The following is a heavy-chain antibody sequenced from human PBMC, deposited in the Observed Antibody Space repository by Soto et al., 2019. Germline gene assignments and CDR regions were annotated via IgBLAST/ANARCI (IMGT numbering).Heavy chain of an antibody. CDR3: ARGATYYYGSGSPALGNWFDP. CDR2: INHSGST. Sequence: QVQLQQWGAGLLKPSETLSLTCAVYGGSFSGYYWSWIRQPPGKGLEWIGEINHSGSTNYNPSLKSRVTISVDPSKNQFSLKLSSVTAADTAVYYCARGATYYYGSGSPALGNWFDPWGQGTLVTVSS. CDR1: GGSFSGYY. J-gene: IGHJ5*02. V-gene: IGHV4-34*01. D-gene: IGHD3-10*01.